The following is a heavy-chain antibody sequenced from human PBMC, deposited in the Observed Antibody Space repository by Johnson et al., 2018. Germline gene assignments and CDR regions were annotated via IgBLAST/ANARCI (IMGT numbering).Heavy chain of an antibody. V-gene: IGHV3-15*07. Sequence: VQLVQSGGGLVKPGGSLRLSCAASGFGFSNAWMNWVRQAPGKGLQWVGHIKSKTEGGATDYAAPVKGRFTIYRDDSKNTLYMQMDSLKTEDAAVSYSITEPFPSLYYSYLIDVRGKGTTVTVSS. D-gene: IGHD6-6*01. J-gene: IGHJ6*03. CDR3: ITEPFPSLYYSYLIDV. CDR2: IKSKTEGGAT. CDR1: GFGFSNAW.